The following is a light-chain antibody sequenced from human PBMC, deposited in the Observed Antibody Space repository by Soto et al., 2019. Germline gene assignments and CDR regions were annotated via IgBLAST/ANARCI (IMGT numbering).Light chain of an antibody. CDR3: QQYNNWPWT. CDR1: QSVSSN. Sequence: EIVMTQSPATLSVSPGERATPSCRASQSVSSNLAWYQQKFGQAPRLLIYGASTRATGIPARFSGSGSGTEFTLIISSLQSEDFAVYFCQQYNNWPWTFGQGTKVDIK. CDR2: GAS. V-gene: IGKV3-15*01. J-gene: IGKJ1*01.